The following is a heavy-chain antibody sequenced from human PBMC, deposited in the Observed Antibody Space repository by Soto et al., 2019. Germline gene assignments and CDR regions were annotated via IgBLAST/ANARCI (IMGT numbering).Heavy chain of an antibody. CDR2: IYYSGST. CDR1: GGSISGYY. CDR3: ARGYDGSGDVLSNFDY. Sequence: SETLSLTCSVSGGSISGYYWTWIRQPPGKGLEWIGYIYYSGSTNYNPSLKSRVTISVDTSRNQFSLKLSSVTAADTAVYFCARGYDGSGDVLSNFDYWGQGTLVTVSS. V-gene: IGHV4-59*08. J-gene: IGHJ4*02. D-gene: IGHD2-15*01.